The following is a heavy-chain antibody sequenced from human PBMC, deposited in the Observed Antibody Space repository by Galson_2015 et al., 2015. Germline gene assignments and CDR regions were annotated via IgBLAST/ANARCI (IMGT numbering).Heavy chain of an antibody. CDR1: GFTFSSYG. CDR3: ARGYCSSTSCYLRADYYYGMDV. D-gene: IGHD2-2*01. CDR2: IWYDGSNK. V-gene: IGHV3-33*01. Sequence: SLRLSCAASGFTFSSYGMHWVRQAPGKGLEWVAVIWYDGSNKYYADSVKGRFTISRDNSKNTLYLQMNSLRAEDTAVYYCARGYCSSTSCYLRADYYYGMDVWGQGTTVTVSS. J-gene: IGHJ6*02.